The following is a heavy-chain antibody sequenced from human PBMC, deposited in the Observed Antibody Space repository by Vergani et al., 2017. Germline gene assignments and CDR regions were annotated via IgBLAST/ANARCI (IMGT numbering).Heavy chain of an antibody. V-gene: IGHV3-9*01. CDR2: ISWNSGSI. CDR3: AKDVGYCSSTSCYAFDY. D-gene: IGHD2-2*01. CDR1: GFTFDDYA. J-gene: IGHJ4*02. Sequence: EVQLVESGGGLVQPGRSLRLSCAASGFTFDDYAMHWVRQAPGKGLEWVSGISWNSGSIGYADSVKGRFTISRDNSKNTLYLQMNSLRAEDTAVYYCAKDVGYCSSTSCYAFDYWGQGTLVTVSS.